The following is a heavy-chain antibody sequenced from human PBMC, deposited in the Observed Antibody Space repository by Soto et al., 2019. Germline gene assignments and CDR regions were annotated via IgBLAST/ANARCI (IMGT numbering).Heavy chain of an antibody. CDR2: ITSSSSSI. CDR3: ARDLGYGLGSNCCYFDY. CDR1: GFTFSTYA. J-gene: IGHJ4*02. Sequence: EVQLVQSGGGLVQPGGSLRLSCRASGFTFSTYAMDWVRQAPGKGLEWISYITSSSSSIYYVDSVKGRFTISRDNAKNTLYLQMDTLRDEDTAIYNCARDLGYGLGSNCCYFDYWGQGTLVTGSS. D-gene: IGHD3-10*01. V-gene: IGHV3-48*02.